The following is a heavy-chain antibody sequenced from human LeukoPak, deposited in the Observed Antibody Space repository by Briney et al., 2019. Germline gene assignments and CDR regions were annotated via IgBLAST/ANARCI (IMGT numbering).Heavy chain of an antibody. Sequence: SETLSLTCAVYGGSFSSFYWSWIRQPPGQGLEWLGYIYYTGSTNYNPSLKSRVTISADTSKNRFSLKLSSVTAADTAVYYCAITRGYSYGYLDYWGQGTLVTVSS. CDR3: AITRGYSYGYLDY. CDR1: GGSFSSFY. CDR2: IYYTGST. D-gene: IGHD5-18*01. J-gene: IGHJ4*02. V-gene: IGHV4-59*08.